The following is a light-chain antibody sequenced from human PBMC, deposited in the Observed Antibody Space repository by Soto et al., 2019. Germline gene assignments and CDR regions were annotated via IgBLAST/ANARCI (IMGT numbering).Light chain of an antibody. J-gene: IGKJ3*01. Sequence: DLQMSQSPSSVSASVGDRVTITCRASQDISSSLAWYQQKPGKAPELLIYAASNFQSGVPSRFSGSGSGTDFTLIISSLQPEDFATYYCQQTNHFPPTFGPGTKVDIK. CDR2: AAS. CDR1: QDISSS. CDR3: QQTNHFPPT. V-gene: IGKV1D-12*01.